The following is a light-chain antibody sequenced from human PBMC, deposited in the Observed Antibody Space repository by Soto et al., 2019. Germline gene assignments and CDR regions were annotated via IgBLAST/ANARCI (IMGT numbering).Light chain of an antibody. CDR3: QQRRSWPPTIT. CDR2: DAS. J-gene: IGKJ5*01. CDR1: QSVSTY. Sequence: EIVLTQSPATLSLSPGERATLSCRASQSVSTYLAWYQQRPGQAPRLLIYDASYRATDIPPRFSGSGSGTDFTLTIISLEPEDFAVYYGQQRRSWPPTITFGQGTRLDIK. V-gene: IGKV3-11*01.